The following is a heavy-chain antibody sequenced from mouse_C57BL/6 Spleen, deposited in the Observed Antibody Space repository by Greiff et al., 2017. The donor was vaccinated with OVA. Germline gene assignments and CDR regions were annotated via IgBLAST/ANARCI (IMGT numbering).Heavy chain of an antibody. J-gene: IGHJ3*01. V-gene: IGHV5-6*01. CDR3: ARQGGYDGGAWFAY. Sequence: VESGGDLVKPGGSLKLSCAASGFTFSSYGMSWVRQTPDKRLEWVATISSGGSYTYYPDNVKGRFTISRDNAKNTLYLQMSSLKSEDTAMYYCARQGGYDGGAWFAYWGQGTLVTVSA. D-gene: IGHD2-2*01. CDR1: GFTFSSYG. CDR2: ISSGGSYT.